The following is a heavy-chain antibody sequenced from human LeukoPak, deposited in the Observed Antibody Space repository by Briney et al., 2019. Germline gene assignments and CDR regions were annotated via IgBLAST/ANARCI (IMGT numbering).Heavy chain of an antibody. CDR2: IYYSGST. D-gene: IGHD3-3*01. V-gene: IGHV4-39*01. J-gene: IGHJ6*03. Sequence: PSETLSLTCTVSGGSISSRSYYWGWIRQPPGKGLEWIGSIYYSGSTYYNPSLKSRVTISVDTSKDQFSLKLSSVTAADTAVYYCARQIGVVITPYYYYYMDVWGKGTTVTVSS. CDR3: ARQIGVVITPYYYYYMDV. CDR1: GGSISSRSYY.